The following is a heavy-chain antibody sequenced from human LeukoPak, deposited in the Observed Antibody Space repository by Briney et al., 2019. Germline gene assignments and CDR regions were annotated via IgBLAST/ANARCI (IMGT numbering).Heavy chain of an antibody. V-gene: IGHV4-34*01. CDR2: INHSGST. CDR1: GGSFSGYF. J-gene: IGHJ4*02. D-gene: IGHD5-24*01. CDR3: ARDGDGYNTDY. Sequence: SETLSLTCAVYGGSFSGYFWSWIRQPPGKGLEWIGEINHSGSTSYNPSLKSRVTISVDTSKNQFSLKLSSVTAADTAVYYCARDGDGYNTDYWGQGTLVTVSS.